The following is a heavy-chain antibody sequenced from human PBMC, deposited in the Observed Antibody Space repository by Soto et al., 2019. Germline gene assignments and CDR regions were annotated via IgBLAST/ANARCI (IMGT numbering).Heavy chain of an antibody. CDR3: AKEGIELWSAFDS. CDR1: GFTFNNYG. CDR2: ISNDGDDK. V-gene: IGHV3-30*18. Sequence: QVPLVESGGGVVQPGRSLRLSCAASGFTFNNYGIHWVRQAPGKGLEWVAVISNDGDDKYYADSVKGRFTISRDNSRNTLYLQMNSLRPEDTAMYYCAKEGIELWSAFDSGGQGTLVTVSS. J-gene: IGHJ4*02. D-gene: IGHD3-10*01.